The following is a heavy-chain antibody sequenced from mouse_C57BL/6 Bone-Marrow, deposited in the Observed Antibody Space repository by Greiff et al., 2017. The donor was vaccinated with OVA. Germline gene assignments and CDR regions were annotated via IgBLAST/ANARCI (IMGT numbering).Heavy chain of an antibody. CDR3: ARGRSNYYYGSSYVFDY. CDR2: IFPGSGST. Sequence: QVQLHESGPELVKPGASVKISCKASGYTFTDYYINWVKQRPGQGLEWIGWIFPGSGSTYYNEKFKGKATLTVDKSSSTAYMLLSSLTSEDSAVYYCARGRSNYYYGSSYVFDYWGQGTTLTVSS. D-gene: IGHD1-1*01. V-gene: IGHV1-75*01. J-gene: IGHJ2*01. CDR1: GYTFTDYY.